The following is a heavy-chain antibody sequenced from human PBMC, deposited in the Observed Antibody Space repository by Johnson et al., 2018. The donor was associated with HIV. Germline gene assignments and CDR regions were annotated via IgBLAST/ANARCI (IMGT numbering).Heavy chain of an antibody. J-gene: IGHJ3*02. Sequence: VQLVESGGGLVQPGGSLRLSCAASEFIFSNYWMSWVRQAPGKGLEWVANIKQEGRETHYIDSVKGRFTNSRDNANNSLYLQMNSLRAEDTAVYYCSRHSPRGYSGYDAFDIWGQGTMVTVSS. CDR1: EFIFSNYW. CDR2: IKQEGRET. D-gene: IGHD5-12*01. V-gene: IGHV3-7*05. CDR3: SRHSPRGYSGYDAFDI.